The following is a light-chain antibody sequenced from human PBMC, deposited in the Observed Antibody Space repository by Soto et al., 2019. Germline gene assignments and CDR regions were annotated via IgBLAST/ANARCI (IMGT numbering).Light chain of an antibody. CDR3: SSYTSRGTLV. V-gene: IGLV2-14*01. CDR2: EVS. J-gene: IGLJ2*01. CDR1: SSDVGAYNY. Sequence: QSALTQPASVSGSPGQSITISCTGSSSDVGAYNYVFWYQQHPGKAPKLMIYEVSNRPSGVSNRFSGSKSGNTASLTISGLQAVDEADYYCSSYTSRGTLVFGGRTQLTVL.